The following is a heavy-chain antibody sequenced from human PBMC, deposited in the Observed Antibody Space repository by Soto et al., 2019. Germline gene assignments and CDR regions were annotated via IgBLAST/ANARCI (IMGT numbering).Heavy chain of an antibody. CDR2: ISSSRRTI. Sequence: EVQPVESGGGLVQPGGSRRLSCAASGFTFSSYSMNWVRQAPGKGLEWVSQISSSRRTIYYADSMKGRFTISRDNAKNSLYLQMNSLRAEDTAVYYCAREDITRGGWFDPWGQGTLVTVSS. CDR3: AREDITRGGWFDP. CDR1: GFTFSSYS. J-gene: IGHJ5*02. D-gene: IGHD3-10*01. V-gene: IGHV3-48*01.